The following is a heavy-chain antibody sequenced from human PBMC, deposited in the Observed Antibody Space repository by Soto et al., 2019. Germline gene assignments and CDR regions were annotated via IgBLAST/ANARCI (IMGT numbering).Heavy chain of an antibody. V-gene: IGHV3-21*01. D-gene: IGHD2-21*01. Sequence: GGSLRLPCAASGFTFSSYSMNWVRQAPGKGLEWVSSISSSSSYIYYADSVKGRFTISRDNAKNSLYLQMNSLRAEDTAVYYCATGVMLDDAFDIWGQGTMVTVSS. CDR1: GFTFSSYS. CDR3: ATGVMLDDAFDI. CDR2: ISSSSSYI. J-gene: IGHJ3*02.